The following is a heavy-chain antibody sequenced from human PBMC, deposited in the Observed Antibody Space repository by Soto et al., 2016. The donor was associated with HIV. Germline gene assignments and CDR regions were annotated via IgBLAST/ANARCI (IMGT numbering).Heavy chain of an antibody. J-gene: IGHJ5*02. CDR1: GFTFNNYA. CDR2: ISASGSIT. CDR3: AKDAAPRPRWFDP. V-gene: IGHV3-23*01. D-gene: IGHD6-6*01. Sequence: EVQLLESGGGLVKPGGSLRLSCAVSGFTFNNYAMSWLRQLPDKGLQWVSAISASGSITHYADSVKGRFTISRDNSKNILYLQMHSLRGEDTATYYCAKDAAPRPRWFDPWGQGTRVTVSS.